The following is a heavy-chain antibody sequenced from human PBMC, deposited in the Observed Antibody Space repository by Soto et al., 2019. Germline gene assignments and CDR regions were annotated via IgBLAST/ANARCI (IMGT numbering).Heavy chain of an antibody. CDR1: GGTFSGHA. CDR3: ARGPNWGYRFAS. Sequence: QVQLVQSGAEVKKPGSSVKVSCEASGGTFSGHAISWVRQAPGQGPEWMGGLIPLFGTTQHAQNFQGRLAITPDKSTRTAYMALTSLRFDSTAISYCARGPNWGYRFASWGQGTLVTVSS. CDR2: LIPLFGTT. D-gene: IGHD7-27*01. J-gene: IGHJ4*02. V-gene: IGHV1-69*06.